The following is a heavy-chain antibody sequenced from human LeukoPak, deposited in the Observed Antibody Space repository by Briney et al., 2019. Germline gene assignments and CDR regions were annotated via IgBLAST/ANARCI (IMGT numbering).Heavy chain of an antibody. J-gene: IGHJ5*02. Sequence: ASVKVSCKASGYTFTGYYMHWVRQAPGQGLEWMGWINPNSGGTNYAQKFQGRVTMTRDTSISTAYMELSRLRSDDTAVYYCARDQAPRMITFGGPRRWFDPWGQETLVTVSS. V-gene: IGHV1-2*02. CDR1: GYTFTGYY. D-gene: IGHD3-16*01. CDR3: ARDQAPRMITFGGPRRWFDP. CDR2: INPNSGGT.